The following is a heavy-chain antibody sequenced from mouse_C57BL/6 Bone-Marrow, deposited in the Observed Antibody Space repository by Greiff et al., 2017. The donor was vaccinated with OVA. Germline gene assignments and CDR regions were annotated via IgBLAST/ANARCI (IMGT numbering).Heavy chain of an antibody. Sequence: VQLVESGAELARPGASVKLSCKASGYTFTSYGISWVKQRTGQGLEWIGEIYPRSGNTYYNEKFKGKATLTADKSSSTAYMELRSLTSEDSAVYFCAGRRPLRGGYFDVWGTGTTVTVSS. CDR3: AGRRPLRGGYFDV. CDR1: GYTFTSYG. D-gene: IGHD1-1*01. CDR2: IYPRSGNT. V-gene: IGHV1-81*01. J-gene: IGHJ1*03.